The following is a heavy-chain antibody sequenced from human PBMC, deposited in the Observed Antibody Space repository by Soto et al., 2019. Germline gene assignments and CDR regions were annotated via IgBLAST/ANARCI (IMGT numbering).Heavy chain of an antibody. CDR3: ARVKSDYDYIWGIAPAPEGAFDI. Sequence: GASVKVSCKASGYTLTSYGISWVRQAPGQGLEWMGWISAYNGNTNYAQKLQGRVTMTTDTSTSTAYMELRSLRSDDTAVYYCARVKSDYDYIWGIAPAPEGAFDIWGQGTMVTVSS. J-gene: IGHJ3*02. D-gene: IGHD3-16*01. V-gene: IGHV1-18*01. CDR1: GYTLTSYG. CDR2: ISAYNGNT.